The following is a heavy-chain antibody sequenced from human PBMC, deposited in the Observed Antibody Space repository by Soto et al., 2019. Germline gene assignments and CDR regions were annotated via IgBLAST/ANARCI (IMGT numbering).Heavy chain of an antibody. Sequence: PSETLSLTCTVSGGSISSGGYYWSWIRQHPGKGLEWIGHIYYIGSTYHNPSLKSRVTISVNTSKNQFSLKLTSVTAADTAVYYCARDKITGLFDYWGQGTPITVSS. CDR3: ARDKITGLFDY. V-gene: IGHV4-31*03. D-gene: IGHD2-8*02. J-gene: IGHJ4*02. CDR2: IYYIGST. CDR1: GGSISSGGYY.